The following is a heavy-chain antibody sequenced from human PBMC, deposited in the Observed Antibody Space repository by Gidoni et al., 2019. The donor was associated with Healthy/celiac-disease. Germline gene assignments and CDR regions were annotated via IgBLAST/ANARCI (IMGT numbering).Heavy chain of an antibody. V-gene: IGHV4-39*01. J-gene: IGHJ4*02. CDR3: GCCHYYGSGSYYGY. D-gene: IGHD3-10*01. Sequence: QLQLQESGPGLVKPSETLSLTCTVSGGSLSSSSYYWGWIRQPPGKGLEWIGSIYYSGSTYYNPSLKSRVTISVDTSKNQFSLKLSSVTAADTAVYYCGCCHYYGSGSYYGYWGQGTLVTVSS. CDR2: IYYSGST. CDR1: GGSLSSSSYY.